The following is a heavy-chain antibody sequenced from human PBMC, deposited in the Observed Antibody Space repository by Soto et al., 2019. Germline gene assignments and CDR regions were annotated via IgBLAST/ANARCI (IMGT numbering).Heavy chain of an antibody. V-gene: IGHV4-31*03. Sequence: SETLSLTCIVSGGSITNSTFYWSWIRQHPGKGLEWIGYIYYSGISYYNASLRSRVTISLDTSKNQFSLKLSSVTDADTAVYYCAREVCSSTSCYTGYWFDSWGQGTLVTVSS. CDR2: IYYSGIS. CDR1: GGSITNSTFY. D-gene: IGHD2-2*02. J-gene: IGHJ5*01. CDR3: AREVCSSTSCYTGYWFDS.